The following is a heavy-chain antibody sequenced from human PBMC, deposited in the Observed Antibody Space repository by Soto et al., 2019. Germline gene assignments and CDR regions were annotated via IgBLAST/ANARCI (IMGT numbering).Heavy chain of an antibody. CDR1: GFTFSTYG. Sequence: PGGSLRLSCAASGFTFSTYGMNWVRRAPGKGLEWVSGISGGGGATYYADSVKGRFTISRDNSKNTVYLQMNSLRAEDTAVYYCAKPSCIFGVVIAGAFDYWGQGTLVTVAS. V-gene: IGHV3-23*01. J-gene: IGHJ4*02. CDR2: ISGGGGAT. D-gene: IGHD3-3*02. CDR3: AKPSCIFGVVIAGAFDY.